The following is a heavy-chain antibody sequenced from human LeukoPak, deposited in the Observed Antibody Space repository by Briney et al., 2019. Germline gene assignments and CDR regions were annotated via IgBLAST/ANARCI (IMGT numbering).Heavy chain of an antibody. CDR2: IYPGDSDT. J-gene: IGHJ4*02. D-gene: IGHD2-2*01. CDR3: ARRQGCSSTSCPPDS. CDR1: GYSFTTYW. V-gene: IGHV5-51*01. Sequence: GESLKISCRGSGYSFTTYWIGWVRQMPGKGLEWMGIIYPGDSDTRYSPSFQGQVTISADKSINTAYLQWSSLKASDTAMYYCARRQGCSSTSCPPDSWGQGTLVTVSS.